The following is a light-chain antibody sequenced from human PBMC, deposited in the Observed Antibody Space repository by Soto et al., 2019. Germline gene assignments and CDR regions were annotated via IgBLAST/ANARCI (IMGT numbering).Light chain of an antibody. Sequence: SDLPVIVREITTRTWRASQGISSFLAWYQQKPGKAPNLLMYAASTLQSGVPSRFSVCESGTEYTLTISSLQPEDSAIYYCQQLCILPLTFGGGTLLEIK. CDR1: QGISSF. J-gene: IGKJ5*01. CDR2: AAS. CDR3: QQLCILPLT. V-gene: IGKV1-9*01.